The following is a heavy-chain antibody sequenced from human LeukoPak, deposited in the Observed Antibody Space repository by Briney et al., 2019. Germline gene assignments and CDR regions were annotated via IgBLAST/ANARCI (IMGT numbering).Heavy chain of an antibody. J-gene: IGHJ4*02. CDR1: GYSFTDYY. D-gene: IGHD1-26*01. V-gene: IGHV1-2*02. CDR2: INPNNGDT. CDR3: ARVNGEWEPLEY. Sequence: GASVKVSCKPSGYSFTDYYMHWVRQAPGQGLEWMGWINPNNGDTNSAQKFQGRGTMTRDTSITTVYMELSRLTSDDTAVYYCARVNGEWEPLEYWGQGTLVTISS.